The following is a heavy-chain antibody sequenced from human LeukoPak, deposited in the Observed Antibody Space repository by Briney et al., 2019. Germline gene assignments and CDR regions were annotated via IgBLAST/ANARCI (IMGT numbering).Heavy chain of an antibody. V-gene: IGHV3-7*01. D-gene: IGHD2-2*01. CDR1: GFTFSSYW. Sequence: GGSLRLSCAASGFTFSSYWMSWVRQAPGKGLEWVANIKQDGSEKYYVDSVKGRFTISRDNAKNSLYLQMNSLRAEDTAVYYCARVIVVVSAAPGHDAFDIWGQGTMVTVSS. CDR2: IKQDGSEK. CDR3: ARVIVVVSAAPGHDAFDI. J-gene: IGHJ3*02.